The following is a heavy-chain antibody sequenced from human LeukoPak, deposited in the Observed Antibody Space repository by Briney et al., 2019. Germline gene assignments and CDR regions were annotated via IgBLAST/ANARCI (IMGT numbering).Heavy chain of an antibody. Sequence: GGSLRLSCAASGFTFSSYGMHWVRQAPGKGLEWVAVISYDGSNKYCADSVKGRFTISRDNSKNTLYLQMNSLRAEDTAVFYCAILHVAAAGYFDYWGQGTLVTVSS. V-gene: IGHV3-30*03. J-gene: IGHJ4*02. CDR1: GFTFSSYG. D-gene: IGHD6-13*01. CDR2: ISYDGSNK. CDR3: AILHVAAAGYFDY.